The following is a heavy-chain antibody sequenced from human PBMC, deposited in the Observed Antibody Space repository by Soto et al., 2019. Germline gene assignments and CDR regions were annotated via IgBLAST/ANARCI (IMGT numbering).Heavy chain of an antibody. Sequence: EVQLVESGGGLVQPGGSLRLSCAASGFTFSDYYMDWVRQVPGKGLEWIGRTRNKANSYATEYVASVKGRFGISRDDSKDSMYLQMNSLKTEDTAVYYCARDTGGSYDYWGQGALVTVSS. V-gene: IGHV3-72*01. CDR2: TRNKANSYAT. J-gene: IGHJ4*02. CDR3: ARDTGGSYDY. CDR1: GFTFSDYY. D-gene: IGHD1-26*01.